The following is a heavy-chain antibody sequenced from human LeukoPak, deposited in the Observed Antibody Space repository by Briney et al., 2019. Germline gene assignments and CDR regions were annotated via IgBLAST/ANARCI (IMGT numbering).Heavy chain of an antibody. CDR2: ISSSGSTM. V-gene: IGHV3-48*03. D-gene: IGHD2-15*01. CDR1: GFTFSSFE. J-gene: IGHJ4*02. CDR3: AIGDDDSLDH. Sequence: PGGSLSLSCAAFGFTFSSFEMSWVRQAPGKGLEWVSYISSSGSTMYYADSVKGRFTISRDNAKNTLSLHMNSLRAEDMGVYYCAIGDDDSLDHWGQGTLVTVSS.